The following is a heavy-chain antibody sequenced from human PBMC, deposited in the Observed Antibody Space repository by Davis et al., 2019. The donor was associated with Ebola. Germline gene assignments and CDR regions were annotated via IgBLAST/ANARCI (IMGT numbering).Heavy chain of an antibody. CDR1: GYTFTSYG. CDR3: ARDITMIVGGWFDP. D-gene: IGHD3-22*01. Sequence: ASVKVSCKASGYTFTSYGISWVRQAPGQGLEWMGWISAYNGNANYAQKLQGRVTMTTDTSTSTAYMELRSLRSDDTAVYYCARDITMIVGGWFDPWGQGTLVTVSS. V-gene: IGHV1-18*01. CDR2: ISAYNGNA. J-gene: IGHJ5*02.